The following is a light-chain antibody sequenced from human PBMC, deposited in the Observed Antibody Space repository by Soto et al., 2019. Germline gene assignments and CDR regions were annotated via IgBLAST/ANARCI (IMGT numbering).Light chain of an antibody. CDR3: QNYNSAPFT. CDR1: QSLRTW. V-gene: IGKV1-5*03. J-gene: IGKJ3*01. CDR2: KVS. Sequence: DIQMTQSPSTLSASIGDRVTITCRASQSLRTWLAWFQQKPGEAPKGLIYKVSYLESGVPPRFDGSGSETEFTLTINGLQPDDFATYYCQNYNSAPFTFGPGTEVDIK.